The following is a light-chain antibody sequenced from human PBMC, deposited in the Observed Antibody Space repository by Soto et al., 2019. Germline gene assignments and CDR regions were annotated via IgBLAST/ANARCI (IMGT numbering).Light chain of an antibody. CDR2: WAS. V-gene: IGKV4-1*01. CDR1: QNILFADNNKNY. CDR3: QQYYSTLAPT. J-gene: IGKJ4*01. Sequence: DIVMTQSPASLAVSLGERATINCKSSQNILFADNNKNYLAWYQQKPGQPPKVLFYWASTRESGVPDRFSGSGSGTDFTLTISGLQAEDVAIYYCQQYYSTLAPTFGGGTKVEIK.